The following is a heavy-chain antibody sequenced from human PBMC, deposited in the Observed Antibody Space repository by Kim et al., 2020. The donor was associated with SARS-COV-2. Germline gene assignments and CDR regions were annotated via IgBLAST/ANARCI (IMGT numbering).Heavy chain of an antibody. CDR2: ISGDGNSK. D-gene: IGHD6-25*01. V-gene: IGHV3-30*07. J-gene: IGHJ4*02. Sequence: GGSLRLSCTASGFTVHWVRQAPGKGLEWVAAISGDGNSKYYADSVKGRFTISRDNSKDTVDVQMNRLRAEDTAVYYCATEGPFSSGRCGYFDYWGQGTLAT. CDR1: GFTV. CDR3: ATEGPFSSGRCGYFDY.